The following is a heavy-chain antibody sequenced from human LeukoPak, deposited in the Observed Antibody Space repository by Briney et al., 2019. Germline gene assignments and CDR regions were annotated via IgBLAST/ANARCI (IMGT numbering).Heavy chain of an antibody. CDR3: AKDNYYGDYEVTSIFGVD. J-gene: IGHJ4*02. V-gene: IGHV3-30*02. D-gene: IGHD4-17*01. CDR2: IRYDGTKT. Sequence: GGSLRLSCAASGFTFSSYSMNWVRQGPGKGLEWVAFIRYDGTKTYYADSMKGRFNISRDNFKNTLYLQMNSQRAEDTAVYYCAKDNYYGDYEVTSIFGVDWGQGTLVTVSS. CDR1: GFTFSSYS.